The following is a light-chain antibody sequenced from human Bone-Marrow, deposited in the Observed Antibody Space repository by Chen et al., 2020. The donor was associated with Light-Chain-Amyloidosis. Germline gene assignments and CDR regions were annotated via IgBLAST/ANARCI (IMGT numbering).Light chain of an antibody. CDR3: QSADSSDTYVV. V-gene: IGLV3-25*02. CDR1: ALPMQY. J-gene: IGLJ3*02. CDR2: KGS. Sequence: YDLTQPPSVSVSPGQTARIPCSGDALPMQYTYWYQRKPGQAPVLVIFKGSERPSGIPERFAGSSSGTTVTLTISGVQAEEEADYYCQSADSSDTYVVFGGGTQLTVL.